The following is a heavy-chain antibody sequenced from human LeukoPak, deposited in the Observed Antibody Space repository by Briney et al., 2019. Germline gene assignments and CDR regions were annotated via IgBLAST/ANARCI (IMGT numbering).Heavy chain of an antibody. CDR2: IKQDGSEK. CDR3: ARDRATLDY. D-gene: IGHD2/OR15-2a*01. Sequence: GGSLRLSCAASGLTFRSYWMSWVRQAPGKGLEWVANIKQDGSEKYYVDSVKGRFTISRDNAKNSLHLQMNSLRAEDTAVYYCARDRATLDYWGQGTLVTVSS. J-gene: IGHJ4*02. V-gene: IGHV3-7*01. CDR1: GLTFRSYW.